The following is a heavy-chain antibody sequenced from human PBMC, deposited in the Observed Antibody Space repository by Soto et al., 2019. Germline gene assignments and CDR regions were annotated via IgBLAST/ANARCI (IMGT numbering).Heavy chain of an antibody. CDR2: ISSTTNYI. CDR1: GFTFTRNS. J-gene: IGHJ6*02. CDR3: AWDYYDSSGYYRIYYYYGMDV. D-gene: IGHD3-22*01. V-gene: IGHV3-21*06. Sequence: PGGSLRLSCAASGFTFTRNSMNWVRQAPGKGREWVSSISSTTNYIYYGDSMKGRFTISRENAKNSLYLEMKSLRAEDTAVYYCAWDYYDSSGYYRIYYYYGMDVWGQGTTVTVSS.